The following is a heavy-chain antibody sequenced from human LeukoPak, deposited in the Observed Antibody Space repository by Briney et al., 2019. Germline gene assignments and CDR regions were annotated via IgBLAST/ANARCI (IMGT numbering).Heavy chain of an antibody. CDR3: ARTRTVYQYYYYMDV. V-gene: IGHV4-59*01. J-gene: IGHJ6*03. Sequence: SETLSLTCTVSGRSISSYYWSWIRQPPGKGLEWIGYIDYSGSTNYNPSLNGRVTISVDTSKNQFSLKLTSVTAADTAVYYCARTRTVYQYYYYMDVWGKGTTVTVAS. D-gene: IGHD2-2*01. CDR2: IDYSGST. CDR1: GRSISSYY.